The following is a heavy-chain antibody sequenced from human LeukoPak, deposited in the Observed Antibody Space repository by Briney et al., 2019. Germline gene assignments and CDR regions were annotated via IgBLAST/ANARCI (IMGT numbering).Heavy chain of an antibody. CDR1: GDSIATYY. CDR3: ASLQTQRGFDY. V-gene: IGHV4-59*08. D-gene: IGHD4-11*01. J-gene: IGHJ4*02. CDR2: ISYSGSP. Sequence: SETLSLTCSVSGDSIATYYWSWIRQPPGKGLEWIGYISYSGSPYYNPSLKSRVTISVDTSKNQFSLKLSSVTAADTAVYYCASLQTQRGFDYWGQGALVTVSS.